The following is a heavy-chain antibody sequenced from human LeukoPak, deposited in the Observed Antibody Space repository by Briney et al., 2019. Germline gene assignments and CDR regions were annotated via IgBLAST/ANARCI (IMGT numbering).Heavy chain of an antibody. D-gene: IGHD1-26*01. V-gene: IGHV3-11*01. CDR3: ARRRDSGSLQHFDY. CDR1: GFTFSDYY. Sequence: GGSLRLSCAASGFTFSDYYMSWIRQAPGKGLEWVSYISSSGTTVYYADSVKGRFTISRDSAKNSLYLQMNSLRAEDTAVYYCARRRDSGSLQHFDYWGQGTLVTVSS. CDR2: ISSSGTTV. J-gene: IGHJ4*02.